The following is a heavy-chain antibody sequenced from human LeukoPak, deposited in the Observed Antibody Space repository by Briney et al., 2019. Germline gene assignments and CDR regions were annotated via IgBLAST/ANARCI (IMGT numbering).Heavy chain of an antibody. Sequence: SETLSLTCTVSGGSISSGGYYWSWIQQPPGKGLEWIGYIYHSGSTYYNPSLKSRVTISVDRSKNQFSLKLSSVTAADTAVYYCAREGTGDRQAFDIWGQGTMVTVSS. CDR2: IYHSGST. V-gene: IGHV4-30-2*01. CDR1: GGSISSGGYY. J-gene: IGHJ3*02. D-gene: IGHD7-27*01. CDR3: AREGTGDRQAFDI.